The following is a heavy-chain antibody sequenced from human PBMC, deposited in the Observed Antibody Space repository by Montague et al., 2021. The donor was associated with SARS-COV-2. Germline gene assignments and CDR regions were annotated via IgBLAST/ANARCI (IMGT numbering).Heavy chain of an antibody. Sequence: TLSLTCTVSGGSMNSGGYYWSWIRQHPGKGLEWIGYIYYTGSTFYNPSLKSRLTMSVDTSQNQFSLRLIPVTAADTAVYYCARGRGYTGYDSDWGQGTLVTVTS. CDR1: GGSMNSGGYY. CDR3: ARGRGYTGYDSD. CDR2: IYYTGST. V-gene: IGHV4-31*03. J-gene: IGHJ4*02. D-gene: IGHD5-12*01.